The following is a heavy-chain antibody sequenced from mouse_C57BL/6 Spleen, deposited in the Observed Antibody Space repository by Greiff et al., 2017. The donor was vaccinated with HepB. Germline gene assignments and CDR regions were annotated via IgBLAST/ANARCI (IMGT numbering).Heavy chain of an antibody. CDR3: ARRGYPYAMDY. D-gene: IGHD2-2*01. V-gene: IGHV1-64*01. CDR2: IHPNSGST. CDR1: GYTFTSYW. Sequence: QVQLKQPGAELVKPGASVKLSCKASGYTFTSYWMHWVKQRPGQGLEWIGMIHPNSGSTNYNEKFKSKATLTVDKSSSTAYMQLSSLTSEDSAVYYCARRGYPYAMDYWGQGTSVTVSS. J-gene: IGHJ4*01.